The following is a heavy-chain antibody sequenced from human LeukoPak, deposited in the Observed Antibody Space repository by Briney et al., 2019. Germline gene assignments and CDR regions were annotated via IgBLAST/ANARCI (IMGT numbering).Heavy chain of an antibody. CDR2: IIPIFGTA. D-gene: IGHD1-20*01. J-gene: IGHJ4*02. CDR1: GGTFSSYA. Sequence: SVTVSCKASGGTFSSYAISWVRQAPGQGLEWMEGIIPIFGTANYAQKFQGRVTITADESTSTAYMELSSLRSEDTAVYYCARAPGDNWNDEDYWGQGTLVTVSS. V-gene: IGHV1-69*13. CDR3: ARAPGDNWNDEDY.